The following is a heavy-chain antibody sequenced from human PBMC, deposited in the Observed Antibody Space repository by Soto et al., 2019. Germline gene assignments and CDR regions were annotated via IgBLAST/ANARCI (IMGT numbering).Heavy chain of an antibody. CDR2: INPNSGGT. Sequence: VQLVQSGAEVKKPGASVTVSCKASGYTFTGYYMNWVRQAPGQGLEWMGWINPNSGGTNYAQKFQGWVTMTRDTSISTDYMELSRLRADDTTVYYCARGSGYYDFWSGYYTYWGQGTLVTVSS. J-gene: IGHJ4*02. CDR1: GYTFTGYY. CDR3: ARGSGYYDFWSGYYTY. V-gene: IGHV1-2*04. D-gene: IGHD3-3*01.